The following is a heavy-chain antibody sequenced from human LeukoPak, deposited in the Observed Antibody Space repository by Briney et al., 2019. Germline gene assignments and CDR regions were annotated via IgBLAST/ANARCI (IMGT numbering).Heavy chain of an antibody. D-gene: IGHD3-3*02. V-gene: IGHV3-72*01. CDR1: GFTSSDHY. CDR2: TKDKPSSYIT. Sequence: PGGSLRLSCAASGFTSSDHYMDCVRQSPGKGLEWVGRTKDKPSSYITDYAASVRGRFTISRDVSKNSVYLQMNDLKTDDTAVYYCVTWHFGRASYRGQGTLVTVSS. CDR3: VTWHFGRASY. J-gene: IGHJ4*02.